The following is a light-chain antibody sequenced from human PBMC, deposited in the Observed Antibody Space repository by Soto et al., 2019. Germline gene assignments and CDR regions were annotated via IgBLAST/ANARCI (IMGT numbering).Light chain of an antibody. CDR3: MQRKEFPWT. CDR2: GPS. J-gene: IGKJ1*01. Sequence: EIVMTQSPATLSVSTGERVTLSCRASQSVSYNLAWYQQKPGQAPRLLIYGPSTRATGIPARFSGSGSGTEFTLTISSLQSEDFALYYCMQRKEFPWTFGQGTKVDIK. V-gene: IGKV3-15*01. CDR1: QSVSYN.